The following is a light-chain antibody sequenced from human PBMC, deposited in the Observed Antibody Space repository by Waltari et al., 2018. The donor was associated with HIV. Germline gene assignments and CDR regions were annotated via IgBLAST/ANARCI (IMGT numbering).Light chain of an antibody. CDR2: KAS. CDR3: QQDNSYST. V-gene: IGKV1-5*03. Sequence: DIQMTQSPSTLSASVGDRVTITCRASQSISSWLAWYQQKPGKAPNLLIYKASSLESGGPSRLSGSGAGTEFTLTTRGLQPDDFATYYCQQDNSYSTFGGGTKVEIK. J-gene: IGKJ4*01. CDR1: QSISSW.